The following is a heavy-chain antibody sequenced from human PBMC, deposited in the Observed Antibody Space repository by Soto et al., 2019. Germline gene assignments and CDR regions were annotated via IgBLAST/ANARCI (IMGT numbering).Heavy chain of an antibody. CDR3: ARHEGYYGSPAAGLFDY. CDR1: GYSFTSYW. CDR2: IYPGDSDP. D-gene: IGHD3-10*01. J-gene: IGHJ4*02. V-gene: IGHV5-51*01. Sequence: EVQLVQSGAEVKKPGESLKISCNGSGYSFTSYWIGWVRQMPGKGLEWMGIIYPGDSDPRYSPSFQGQVTISADKSIRTAYLQWSSLKASDTAMEYCARHEGYYGSPAAGLFDYWGQGTLVTVSS.